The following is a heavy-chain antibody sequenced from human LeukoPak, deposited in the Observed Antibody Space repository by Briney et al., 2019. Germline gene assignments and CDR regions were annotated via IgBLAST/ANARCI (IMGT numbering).Heavy chain of an antibody. CDR1: GFTFSSYS. J-gene: IGHJ4*02. D-gene: IGHD1-26*01. CDR3: ARDEGPTLGLDY. CDR2: ISGSSSYI. Sequence: GGSLRLSCAASGFTFSSYSMNWVRQAPGKGLEWVSSISGSSSYIYYADSVKGRFTISRDNAKNSLYLQMNSLRAEDTAVYYCARDEGPTLGLDYWGQGTLVTVSS. V-gene: IGHV3-21*01.